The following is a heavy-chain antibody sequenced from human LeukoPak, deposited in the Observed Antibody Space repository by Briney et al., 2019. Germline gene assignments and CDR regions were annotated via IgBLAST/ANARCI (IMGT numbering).Heavy chain of an antibody. J-gene: IGHJ4*02. CDR3: ARIPETTIKGLGY. Sequence: ASVTVSCKASGYTFTSYGISWVRQAPGQGLEWMGIINPSGDTSTYAQQFQGRVTMTRDTFTSTVYMELSSLRSEDTAVYYCARIPETTIKGLGYWGQGTLVTVSS. V-gene: IGHV1-46*03. D-gene: IGHD5-24*01. CDR2: INPSGDTS. CDR1: GYTFTSYG.